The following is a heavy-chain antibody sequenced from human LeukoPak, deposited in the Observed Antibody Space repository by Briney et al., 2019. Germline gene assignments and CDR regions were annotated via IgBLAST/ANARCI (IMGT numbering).Heavy chain of an antibody. D-gene: IGHD5-18*01. V-gene: IGHV4-30-4*01. J-gene: IGHJ4*02. CDR3: ARAYSYGTAFDY. CDR1: GGSISSYY. CDR2: IYYSGST. Sequence: SETLSLTCTVSGGSISSYYWSWIRQPPGKGLEWIGYIYYSGSTYYNPSLKSRVTISVDTSKNQFSLKLSSVTAADTAVYYCARAYSYGTAFDYWGQGTLVTVSS.